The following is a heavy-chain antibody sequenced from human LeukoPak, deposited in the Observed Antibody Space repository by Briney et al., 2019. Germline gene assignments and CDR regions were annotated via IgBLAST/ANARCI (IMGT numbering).Heavy chain of an antibody. V-gene: IGHV3-64*01. CDR1: GLTFSSSA. D-gene: IGHD3-9*01. Sequence: GGSLRLSCAASGLTFSSSAMSWVRQAPGKGLEYVSAISSNGGSTYYANSVKGRFTISRDNSKNTLYLQMGSLRAEDMAVYYCARGTYYDILTGLGYWGQGTLVTVYS. CDR3: ARGTYYDILTGLGY. CDR2: ISSNGGST. J-gene: IGHJ4*02.